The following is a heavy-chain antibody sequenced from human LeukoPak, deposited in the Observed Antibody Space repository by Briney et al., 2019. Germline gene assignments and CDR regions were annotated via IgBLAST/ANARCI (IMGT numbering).Heavy chain of an antibody. D-gene: IGHD2-21*01. V-gene: IGHV3-48*04. CDR1: GFTFTSHS. CDR3: TRKVPYEAAFDY. J-gene: IGHJ4*02. CDR2: ITSSNTV. Sequence: GGSLRLTCAASGFTFTSHSMNWVRQAPGKGLEWVSYITSSNTVSSSDSVKGRFTISRDNAKNSLYLQMNSLRAEDTAVYYCTRKVPYEAAFDYWGQGTLVTVSS.